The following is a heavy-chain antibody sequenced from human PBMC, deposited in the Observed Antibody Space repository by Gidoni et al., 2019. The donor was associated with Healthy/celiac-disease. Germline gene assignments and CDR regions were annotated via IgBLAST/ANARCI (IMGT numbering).Heavy chain of an antibody. J-gene: IGHJ4*02. Sequence: VQLVESGGGLVKPGGSPRLACAASGFTFSSYSMNWVRQAPGKGLEWVSSISSSSSYIYYADSVKGRFTISRDNAKSSLYLQMNRLRAEDTAVYCCATDIWNSWGQGTLVTVSS. V-gene: IGHV3-21*01. D-gene: IGHD1-1*01. CDR2: ISSSSSYI. CDR1: GFTFSSYS. CDR3: ATDIWNS.